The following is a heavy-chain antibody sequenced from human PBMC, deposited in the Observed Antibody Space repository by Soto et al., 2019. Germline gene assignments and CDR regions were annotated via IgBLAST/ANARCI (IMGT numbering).Heavy chain of an antibody. CDR3: ASGIAAAGTIRECDP. CDR1: GYTFTSYA. V-gene: IGHV1-3*01. Sequence: QVQLVQSGAEVKKPGASVKVSCKASGYTFTSYAMHWVRQAPGQRLEWMGWINAGNGNTKYSQKFQGRVTITRDTSASTAYMELSSLRSEDTAVYYCASGIAAAGTIRECDPWGQGTLVTVSA. CDR2: INAGNGNT. J-gene: IGHJ5*02. D-gene: IGHD6-13*01.